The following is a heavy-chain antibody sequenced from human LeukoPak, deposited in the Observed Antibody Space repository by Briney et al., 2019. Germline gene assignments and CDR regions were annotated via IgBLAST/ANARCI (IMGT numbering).Heavy chain of an antibody. CDR1: GFTFSSHA. Sequence: GGSLRLSCAASGFTFSSHAMSWVRQAPGKGLEWVSSISTSGVSTNYADSVKGRFTISRDNSKSMVYLQMNSLRAEDTAVYYCAENTSGTYLDYWGQGILFTVSS. J-gene: IGHJ4*02. CDR2: ISTSGVST. D-gene: IGHD1-26*01. CDR3: AENTSGTYLDY. V-gene: IGHV3-23*01.